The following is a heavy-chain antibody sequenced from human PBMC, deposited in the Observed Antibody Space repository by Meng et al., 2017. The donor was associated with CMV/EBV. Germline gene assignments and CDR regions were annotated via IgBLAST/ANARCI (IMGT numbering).Heavy chain of an antibody. Sequence: ASVKVSCKASGGTFTSYDINWVRQATGQGLEWMGWMNPNSGNTGYAQKFQGRVTITRNTSISTAYMELSSLRSEDTAVHYCARGGDCSSTSCYMEKWFFPLQQVYGMDVWGQGTTVTVSS. CDR2: MNPNSGNT. CDR1: GGTFTSYD. V-gene: IGHV1-8*03. J-gene: IGHJ6*02. CDR3: ARGGDCSSTSCYMEKWFFPLQQVYGMDV. D-gene: IGHD2-2*02.